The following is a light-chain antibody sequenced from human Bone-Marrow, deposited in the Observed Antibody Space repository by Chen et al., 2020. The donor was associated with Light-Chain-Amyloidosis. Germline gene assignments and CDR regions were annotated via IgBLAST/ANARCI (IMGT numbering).Light chain of an antibody. CDR3: QSYQGSSQGV. CDR1: SGSIATHY. J-gene: IGLJ3*02. V-gene: IGLV6-57*01. Sequence: NFMLTQPHYVSESPGKTVIISCTRSSGSIATHYVQWYQQRPGSSPTTVIYEDDQRPSGVPDRFSGSIDRSSNSASLTISGLKTEDEADYYCQSYQGSSQGVFGGGTKLTVL. CDR2: EDD.